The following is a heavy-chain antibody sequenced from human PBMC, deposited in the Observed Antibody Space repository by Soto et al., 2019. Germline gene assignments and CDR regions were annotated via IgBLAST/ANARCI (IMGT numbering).Heavy chain of an antibody. CDR2: IYYSGST. V-gene: IGHV4-30-4*01. J-gene: IGHJ5*02. CDR3: ARATIVLVPAAMVSHWFDP. D-gene: IGHD2-2*01. Sequence: SETLSLTCTVSGGSISSGDYYWSWIRQPPGKGLEWIGYIYYSGSTYYNQSLKSRVTISVDTSKNQFSLKLSSVTAAVTAVYYCARATIVLVPAAMVSHWFDPWGQGTLVTVSS. CDR1: GGSISSGDYY.